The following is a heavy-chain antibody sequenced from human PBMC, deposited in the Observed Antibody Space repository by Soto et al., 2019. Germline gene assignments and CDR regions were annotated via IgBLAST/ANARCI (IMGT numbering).Heavy chain of an antibody. Sequence: SETLSLTCTVSGGSISSSSYYWGWIRQPPGKGLEWIGSIYYSGSTYYNPSLKSRVTISVDTSKNQFSLKLSSVTAADTAVYYCARNKGSTSHFYYYYGMDVWGQGTTVTVS. V-gene: IGHV4-39*07. CDR2: IYYSGST. CDR3: ARNKGSTSHFYYYYGMDV. D-gene: IGHD2-2*01. CDR1: GGSISSSSYY. J-gene: IGHJ6*02.